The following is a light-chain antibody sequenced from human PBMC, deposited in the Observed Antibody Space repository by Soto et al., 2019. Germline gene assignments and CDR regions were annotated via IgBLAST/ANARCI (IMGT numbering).Light chain of an antibody. CDR3: SSYSNTRPWV. Sequence: QSVLTQPDSVSGSPGQSITISCTGTSSDIGGYNYVSWYQQFSGKAPKLMIYEVSNRPSGVSNRFSGSKSGNTASLTISGLQAEDEAAYYCSSYSNTRPWVFGGGTKVTVL. CDR2: EVS. CDR1: SSDIGGYNY. V-gene: IGLV2-14*01. J-gene: IGLJ3*02.